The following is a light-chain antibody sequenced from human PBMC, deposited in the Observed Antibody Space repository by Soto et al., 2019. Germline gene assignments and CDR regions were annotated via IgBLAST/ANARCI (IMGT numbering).Light chain of an antibody. CDR3: SSYTRSGASS. CDR1: SSDIGGYNY. J-gene: IGLJ3*02. Sequence: QSALTQPASVSGSPGQSVTISCTGTSSDIGGYNYVSWYQQHPGKAPKLMIYDVSSRPSGVSYRFSVSQSGNTASLTISGLQTEEEADYYCSSYTRSGASSFVAGTKLTVL. V-gene: IGLV2-14*01. CDR2: DVS.